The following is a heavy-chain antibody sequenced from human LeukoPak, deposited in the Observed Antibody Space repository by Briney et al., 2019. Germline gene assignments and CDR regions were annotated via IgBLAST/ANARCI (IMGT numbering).Heavy chain of an antibody. V-gene: IGHV3-7*03. Sequence: PEGSLRLSCAASAFTFSNYRMTWVRQAPGKGLEWVANIKEDGNEKYYVDSVKGRFTISRDNAKNSLYLQMNSLRADDTAVYYCARATGRGIDYWGQGTLVTVSS. CDR2: IKEDGNEK. CDR3: ARATGRGIDY. D-gene: IGHD1-26*01. J-gene: IGHJ4*02. CDR1: AFTFSNYR.